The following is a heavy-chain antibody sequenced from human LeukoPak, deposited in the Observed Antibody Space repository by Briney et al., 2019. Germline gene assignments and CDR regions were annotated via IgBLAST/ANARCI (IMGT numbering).Heavy chain of an antibody. J-gene: IGHJ3*02. Sequence: GASVKVSCKASGGTFSSYAISWVRQAPGQGLEWMGRIIPILGIANYAQKFQGRVTITADKSTGTAYMELSSLRSEDTAVYYCASGRGYSGYDLAFDIWGQGTMVTVSS. D-gene: IGHD5-12*01. CDR2: IIPILGIA. V-gene: IGHV1-69*04. CDR1: GGTFSSYA. CDR3: ASGRGYSGYDLAFDI.